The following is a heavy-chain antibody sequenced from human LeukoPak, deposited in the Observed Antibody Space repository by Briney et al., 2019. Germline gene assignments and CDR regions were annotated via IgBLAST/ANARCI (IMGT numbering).Heavy chain of an antibody. D-gene: IGHD3-10*01. J-gene: IGHJ5*02. Sequence: SETLSLTCTVSGGSISSYYWSWIRQPPGKGLEWIGYIYYSGSTNYNPSLKSRVTISVDTSKNQFSLKLSSVTAADTAVYYCARLTPSIWFGELSGWFDPWGQGTLVTVSS. V-gene: IGHV4-59*08. CDR1: GGSISSYY. CDR2: IYYSGST. CDR3: ARLTPSIWFGELSGWFDP.